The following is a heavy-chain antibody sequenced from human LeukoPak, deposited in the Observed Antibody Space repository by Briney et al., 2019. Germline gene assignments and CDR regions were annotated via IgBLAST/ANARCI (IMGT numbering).Heavy chain of an antibody. CDR1: VFTFSTSW. CDR3: ARAPSEIGGYYPEYFRH. D-gene: IGHD3-22*01. V-gene: IGHV3-74*01. CDR2: IKSDGST. J-gene: IGHJ1*01. Sequence: PLGLLRLSSAAPVFTFSTSWMHCVRQHPGKGLLSVSGIKSDGSTNYADSVKGRFTISRDNAKNTVSLQMNSLRPEDTGVYYCARAPSEIGGYYPEYFRHWGQGTLVTVSS.